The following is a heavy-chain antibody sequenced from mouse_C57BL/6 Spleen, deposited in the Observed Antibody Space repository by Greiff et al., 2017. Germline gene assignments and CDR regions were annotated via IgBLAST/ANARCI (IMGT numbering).Heavy chain of an antibody. Sequence: QVQLQQPGAELVKPGASVKLSCKASGYTFTSYWMHWVKQRPGQGLEWIGMIHPNSGSTNNNEKFKSKATLTVDKSSSTAYMQLSSLTSEDSAVYYCSRRGDGCYDWYFYVWGTGTTVTVSA. D-gene: IGHD2-3*01. CDR1: GYTFTSYW. CDR3: SRRGDGCYDWYFYV. V-gene: IGHV1-64*01. J-gene: IGHJ1*03. CDR2: IHPNSGST.